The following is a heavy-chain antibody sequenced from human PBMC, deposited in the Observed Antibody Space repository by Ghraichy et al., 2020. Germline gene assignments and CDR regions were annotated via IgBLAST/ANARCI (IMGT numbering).Heavy chain of an antibody. V-gene: IGHV4-34*01. CDR1: GESFTGYY. CDR3: ARRGFWFDY. J-gene: IGHJ4*02. Sequence: ESLSLTCAVYGESFTGYYWSWIRQSPGKGLEWIGENTHSGSTKYNPSLRSRVTISVDMSKNQFTLNVSSVTAADTAVYYCARRGFWFDYWGQGTQVTVSS. CDR2: NTHSGST.